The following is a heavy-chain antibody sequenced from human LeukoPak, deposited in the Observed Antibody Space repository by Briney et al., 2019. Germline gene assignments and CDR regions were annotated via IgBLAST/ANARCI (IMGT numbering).Heavy chain of an antibody. CDR2: ICGGNNNT. Sequence: PGGSLRLSCAASGFTFRSYAMSWVRQAPGGGLEWVSAICGGNNNTHYADSVKGRFTISRDYSTNTLYLQMNNPRAEDAAVYYCAKGRTGSCYSSFDSWGQGTLVTVSS. J-gene: IGHJ4*02. D-gene: IGHD2-15*01. CDR3: AKGRTGSCYSSFDS. CDR1: GFTFRSYA. V-gene: IGHV3-23*01.